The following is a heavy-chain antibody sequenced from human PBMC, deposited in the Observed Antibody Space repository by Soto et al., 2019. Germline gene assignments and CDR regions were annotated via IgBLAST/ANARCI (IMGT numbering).Heavy chain of an antibody. CDR1: GYTFTGYY. CDR3: ARVAIVGANDAFDI. D-gene: IGHD1-26*01. CDR2: INPNSGGT. V-gene: IGHV1-2*04. J-gene: IGHJ3*02. Sequence: ASVKVSCKASGYTFTGYYMHWVRQAPGQGLEWMGWINPNSGGTNYAQKFQGWVTMTRDTSISTAYMELSRLRSDDTAVYYCARVAIVGANDAFDIWGQGTMVTGS.